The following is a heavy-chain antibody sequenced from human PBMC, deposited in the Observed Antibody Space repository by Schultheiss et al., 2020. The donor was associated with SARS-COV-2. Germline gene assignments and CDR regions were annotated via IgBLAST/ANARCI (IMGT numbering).Heavy chain of an antibody. J-gene: IGHJ4*02. D-gene: IGHD1-1*01. CDR1: GFTFSSYG. V-gene: IGHV3-30*03. CDR3: ARGTDSKIDY. CDR2: ISYDGSNK. Sequence: GESLKISCAASGFTFSSYGMHWVRQAPGKGLEWVAVISYDGSNKYYADSVKGRFTISRDNSKNTLYLQMNSLRAEDTAVYYCARGTDSKIDYWGQGTLVTVSS.